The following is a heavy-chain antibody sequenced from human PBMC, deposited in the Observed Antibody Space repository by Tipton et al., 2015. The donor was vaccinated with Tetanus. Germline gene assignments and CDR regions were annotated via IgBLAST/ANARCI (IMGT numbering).Heavy chain of an antibody. CDR3: VRESSSGWFVDY. V-gene: IGHV4-61*01. J-gene: IGHJ4*02. D-gene: IGHD6-19*01. CDR2: IYRTGST. Sequence: LRLSCSVSGDSVSSGSYYWTWIRQPPGKGLEWIGYIYRTGSTKYNSSLRDRVTIALDTSKNQFSLKLNSVTAADTAVYYCVRESSSGWFVDYWGQGILVTVSS. CDR1: GDSVSSGSYY.